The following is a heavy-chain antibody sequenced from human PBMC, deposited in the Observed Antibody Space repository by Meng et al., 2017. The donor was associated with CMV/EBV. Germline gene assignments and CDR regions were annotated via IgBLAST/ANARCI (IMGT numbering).Heavy chain of an antibody. Sequence: GGSLRLSCAASGFTFSSYWMHWVRQTPGKGLLWVSRIKGDGSHTIYGDSVKGRFTISRDNAKNTLYLQMNTLRVEDTAVYYCVRDGHSWNFDYWGQGSLVTVSS. CDR2: IKGDGSHT. CDR1: GFTFSSYW. J-gene: IGHJ4*02. CDR3: VRDGHSWNFDY. V-gene: IGHV3-74*01. D-gene: IGHD6-13*01.